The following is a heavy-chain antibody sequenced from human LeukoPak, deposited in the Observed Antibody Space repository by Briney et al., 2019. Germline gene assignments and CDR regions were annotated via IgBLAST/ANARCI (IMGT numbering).Heavy chain of an antibody. CDR3: AINYSLDY. CDR2: ISGAGGST. D-gene: IGHD2-21*01. V-gene: IGHV3-23*01. CDR1: GITFNNYA. J-gene: IGHJ4*02. Sequence: GGSLRLSCVASGITFNNYAMSWVRQGPGMGLEWVSSISGAGGSTYYADSVKGRFTISRDDSKKTLYLEMSSLRAEDAAVYYCAINYSLDYWGQGTLVTVSS.